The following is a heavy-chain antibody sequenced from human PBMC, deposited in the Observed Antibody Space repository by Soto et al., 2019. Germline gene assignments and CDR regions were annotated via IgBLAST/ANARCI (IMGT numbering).Heavy chain of an antibody. Sequence: QLQLQESGPGLVKPSETLSLTCTVSGGSISSSSYYWGWIRQPPGKGLEWIGSIYYSGSTYYNPSLKSRVTISVDTSKNQFSLKLSSVTAADTAVYYCARQLAVAGTRDLQHDAFDIWGQGTMVTVSS. CDR2: IYYSGST. J-gene: IGHJ3*02. D-gene: IGHD6-19*01. V-gene: IGHV4-39*01. CDR1: GGSISSSSYY. CDR3: ARQLAVAGTRDLQHDAFDI.